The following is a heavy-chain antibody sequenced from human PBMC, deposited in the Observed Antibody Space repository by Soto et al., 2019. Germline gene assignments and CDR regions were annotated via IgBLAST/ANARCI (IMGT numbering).Heavy chain of an antibody. CDR2: IIPIFGTA. D-gene: IGHD6-13*01. CDR1: GGTFSSYA. CDR3: ARTGYSSSWTGPYYYYYGMDV. J-gene: IGHJ6*02. V-gene: IGHV1-69*06. Sequence: SVKVSCKASGGTFSSYAISWVRQAPGQGLEWMGGIIPIFGTANYAQKFQGRVTTTADKSTSTAYMELSSLRSEDTAVYYCARTGYSSSWTGPYYYYYGMDVWGQGTTVTVSS.